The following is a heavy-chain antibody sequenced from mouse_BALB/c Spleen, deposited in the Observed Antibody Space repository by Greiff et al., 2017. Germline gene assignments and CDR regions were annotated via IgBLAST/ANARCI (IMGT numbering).Heavy chain of an antibody. J-gene: IGHJ4*01. V-gene: IGHV14-4*02. CDR1: GFNIKDYY. CDR3: NAVEATDAMDY. Sequence: EVQLQQSGAELVRPGASVKLSCTASGFNIKDYYMYWVKQRPEQGLEWIGWIDPENGDTEYAPQFQGKATMTADTSSNTAFLQLSSLTSEDTAVYYCNAVEATDAMDYWGQGTSVTVSS. CDR2: IDPENGDT. D-gene: IGHD1-1*01.